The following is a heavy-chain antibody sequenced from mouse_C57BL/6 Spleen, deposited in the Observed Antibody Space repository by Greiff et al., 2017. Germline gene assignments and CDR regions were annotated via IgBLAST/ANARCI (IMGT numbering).Heavy chain of an antibody. CDR1: GFTFSDYY. J-gene: IGHJ2*01. CDR2: INYDGSST. D-gene: IGHD2-4*01. V-gene: IGHV5-16*01. Sequence: EVNVVESEGGLVQPGSSMKLSCTASGFTFSDYYMAWVRQVPEKGLEWVANINYDGSSTYYLDSLKSRFIISRDNAKNILYLQMSSLKSEDTATYYCARKRDYDDYFDYWGQGTTLTVSS. CDR3: ARKRDYDDYFDY.